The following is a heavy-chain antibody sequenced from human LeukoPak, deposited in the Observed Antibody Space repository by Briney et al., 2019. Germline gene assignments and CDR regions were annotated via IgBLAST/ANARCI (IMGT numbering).Heavy chain of an antibody. J-gene: IGHJ4*02. D-gene: IGHD4-17*01. Sequence: AGGSLRLSCAASGFTFSSYGMHWVRQAPGKGLEWVAVIWYDGSNKYYADSVKGRFTISRDNSKNTLYLQMNSLRAEDTAVYYCARDRLSMTTVTTLDYWGQGTLVTVSS. V-gene: IGHV3-33*08. CDR2: IWYDGSNK. CDR3: ARDRLSMTTVTTLDY. CDR1: GFTFSSYG.